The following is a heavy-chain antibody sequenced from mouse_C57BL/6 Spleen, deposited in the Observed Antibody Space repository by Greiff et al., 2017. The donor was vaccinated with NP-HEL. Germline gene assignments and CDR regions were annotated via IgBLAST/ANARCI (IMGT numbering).Heavy chain of an antibody. Sequence: EVKLMESGEGLVKPGGSLKLSCAASGFTFSSYAMSWVRQTPEKRLEWVAYISSGGDYIYYADTVKGRFTISRDNARNTLYLQMSSLKSEDTAMYYCTRGLWSLAWFAYWGQGTLVTVSA. V-gene: IGHV5-9-1*02. CDR1: GFTFSSYA. CDR3: TRGLWSLAWFAY. CDR2: ISSGGDYI. J-gene: IGHJ3*01. D-gene: IGHD1-1*02.